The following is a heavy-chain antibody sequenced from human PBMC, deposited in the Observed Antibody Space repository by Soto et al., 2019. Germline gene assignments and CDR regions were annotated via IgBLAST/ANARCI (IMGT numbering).Heavy chain of an antibody. CDR3: ARDRRESSGYYYYYGMDV. V-gene: IGHV1-18*01. D-gene: IGHD3-22*01. CDR1: GYTFTSYG. Sequence: ASVKVSCKASGYTFTSYGISWVRQAPGQGLEWMGWISAYNGNTNYAQKLQGRVTMTTDTSTSTAYMELRSLRSDDTAVYYCARDRRESSGYYYYYGMDVWGQGTTVTVSS. J-gene: IGHJ6*02. CDR2: ISAYNGNT.